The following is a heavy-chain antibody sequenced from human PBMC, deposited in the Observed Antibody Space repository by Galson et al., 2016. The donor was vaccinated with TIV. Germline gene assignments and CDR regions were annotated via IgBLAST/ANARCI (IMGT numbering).Heavy chain of an antibody. Sequence: CAISGDSVSSNSAAWNWIRQSPSRGLEWLGSTYCRSRCYYDYAVSVKSRITIESDTSKNQFSLQLNSVTSEDTAVYYCARAAGRNGATCHATCESFDFWGQGTKVTVSS. J-gene: IGHJ3*01. CDR3: ARAAGRNGATCHATCESFDF. CDR1: GDSVSSNSAA. D-gene: IGHD3-10*01. V-gene: IGHV6-1*01. CDR2: TYCRSRCYY.